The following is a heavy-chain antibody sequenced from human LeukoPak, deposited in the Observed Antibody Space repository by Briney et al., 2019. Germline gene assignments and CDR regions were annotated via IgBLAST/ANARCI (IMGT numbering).Heavy chain of an antibody. Sequence: ASVKVSCKASGGTFSSYAISWVRQAPGQGLEWMGGIIPIFGTANYAQKFQGRVTITADESTSTAYMEPSSLRSEDTAVYYCARDPDIAAAAYGDLRDYWGQGTLVTVSS. J-gene: IGHJ4*02. D-gene: IGHD6-13*01. V-gene: IGHV1-69*01. CDR1: GGTFSSYA. CDR3: ARDPDIAAAAYGDLRDY. CDR2: IIPIFGTA.